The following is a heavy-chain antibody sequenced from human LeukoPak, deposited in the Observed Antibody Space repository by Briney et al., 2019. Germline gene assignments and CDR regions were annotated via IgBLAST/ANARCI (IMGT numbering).Heavy chain of an antibody. V-gene: IGHV3-23*01. CDR3: AKGAYDSSGYYPPSSY. J-gene: IGHJ4*02. CDR2: ISGSGGST. Sequence: PGGSLRLSCAASGFTFSSYAMSWVRQAPGKGLEWVSAISGSGGSTYYADSVKGRFTISRDNSKNTLYLQMNSLRAEDTAVYYCAKGAYDSSGYYPPSSYWGQGTLVTVSS. D-gene: IGHD3-22*01. CDR1: GFTFSSYA.